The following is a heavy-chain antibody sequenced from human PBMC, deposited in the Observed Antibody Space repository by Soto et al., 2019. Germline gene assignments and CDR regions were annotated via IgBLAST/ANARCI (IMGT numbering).Heavy chain of an antibody. J-gene: IGHJ4*02. V-gene: IGHV3-74*01. Sequence: EVQLAESGGVLVQPGGSLRLSCVASGFTFSDHWMHWVRQAPGKGLVWVSRINSGGSRTNYADSGKGRFTISRDNAKNTLYLEMNSLSLEDTAVYYCARGNCSGDTCFFGGTHWGRGTLVTVSS. CDR2: INSGGSRT. CDR3: ARGNCSGDTCFFGGTH. D-gene: IGHD2-21*02. CDR1: GFTFSDHW.